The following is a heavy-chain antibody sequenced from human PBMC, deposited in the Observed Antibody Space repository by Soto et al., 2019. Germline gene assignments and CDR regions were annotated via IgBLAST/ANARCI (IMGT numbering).Heavy chain of an antibody. CDR3: ASELTGTAYFDL. Sequence: QVQLVQSGAEVKKPGASVKVSCKASGYTFTNYHMHWVRQAPGLGLEWMGTINLYDGGPIYTQRSQGRVTMTRDTSTSTGHMELSSLRSEDTAVYYCASELTGTAYFDLWGRGTLVTVSS. CDR2: INLYDGGP. J-gene: IGHJ2*01. D-gene: IGHD1-20*01. CDR1: GYTFTNYH. V-gene: IGHV1-46*01.